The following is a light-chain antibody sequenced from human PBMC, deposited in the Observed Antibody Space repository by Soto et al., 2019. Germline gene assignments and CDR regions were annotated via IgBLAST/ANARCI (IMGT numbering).Light chain of an antibody. Sequence: QSALTQPASVSGSPGQSIAISCTGTSSDVGGYNYVSWYQHHPGKAPKLMIYDVSNRPSGVSNRFSGSKSGNTASLTSSGIQAEDEADYYCSSYTRSSNYVFGTGTKLTVL. J-gene: IGLJ1*01. CDR3: SSYTRSSNYV. CDR2: DVS. V-gene: IGLV2-14*03. CDR1: SSDVGGYNY.